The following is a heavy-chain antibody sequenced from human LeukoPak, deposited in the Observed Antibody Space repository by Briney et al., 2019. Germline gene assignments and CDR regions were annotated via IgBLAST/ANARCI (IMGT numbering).Heavy chain of an antibody. CDR2: MYYSGIT. D-gene: IGHD1-1*01. CDR1: GGSISSYY. Sequence: KTSETLSLTCTVPGGSISSYYWSWIRQPPGKGLEWIAYMYYSGITNYNPSLKSRVTISIDTSKNQFSLKLSSVTAADTAVYYCARSPGYYFDYWGQGTLVTVSS. V-gene: IGHV4-59*01. J-gene: IGHJ4*02. CDR3: ARSPGYYFDY.